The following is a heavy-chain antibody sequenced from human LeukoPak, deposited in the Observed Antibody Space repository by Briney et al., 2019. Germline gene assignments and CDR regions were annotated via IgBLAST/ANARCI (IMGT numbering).Heavy chain of an antibody. CDR2: ISYDGSIK. V-gene: IGHV3-30*18. J-gene: IGHJ4*02. CDR3: AKEEAQGYCSSTSCYKDY. Sequence: SGGSRRLSCAASGFTFSSYAMSWVRQAPGKGLEWVAVISYDGSIKYYADSVKGRFTISRDNSKNTLYLQMNSLRAEDTAVYYCAKEEAQGYCSSTSCYKDYWGQGTLVTVPS. D-gene: IGHD2-2*02. CDR1: GFTFSSYA.